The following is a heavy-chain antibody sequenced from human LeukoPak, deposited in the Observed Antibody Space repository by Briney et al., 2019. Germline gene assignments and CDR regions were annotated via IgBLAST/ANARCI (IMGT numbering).Heavy chain of an antibody. V-gene: IGHV4-61*02. D-gene: IGHD3-3*01. CDR3: ARSSHDFWSGYSWFDP. J-gene: IGHJ5*02. CDR1: GGSISSGSYY. Sequence: PSETLSLTCTVSGGSISSGSYYWSWIRQPAGKGLEWIVRIYTSGSTNYNPSLKSLVTIAVDTSKNQFSLKLSSVTAADTAVYYCARSSHDFWSGYSWFDPWGQGTLVTVSS. CDR2: IYTSGST.